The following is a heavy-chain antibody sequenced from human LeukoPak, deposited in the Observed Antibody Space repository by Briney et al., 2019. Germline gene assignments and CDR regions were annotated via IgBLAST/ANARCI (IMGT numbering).Heavy chain of an antibody. J-gene: IGHJ1*01. CDR2: ISSSGSTI. D-gene: IGHD2-15*01. Sequence: GGSLRLSCEASGFTFSDYYMSWIRQAPGKGLEWVSYISSSGSTIYYADSVKGRFTISRDNAKNSLYLQMNSLRAEDTAVYYCASAATTEYFQHWGQGTLVTVSS. CDR3: ASAATTEYFQH. CDR1: GFTFSDYY. V-gene: IGHV3-11*01.